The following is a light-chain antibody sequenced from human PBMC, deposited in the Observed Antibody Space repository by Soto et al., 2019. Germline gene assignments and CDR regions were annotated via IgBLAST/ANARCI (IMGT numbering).Light chain of an antibody. CDR3: QQYYSYPRT. V-gene: IGKV1-8*01. Sequence: AIRMTQSPSSLSASTGDRVTITCRASQGISSYLAWYQQKPGKAPKLLIYAASTLQSGVPSRLSGSGSGTDFTLTISCLQSEDFATYYCQQYYSYPRTFGQGTKV. J-gene: IGKJ1*01. CDR2: AAS. CDR1: QGISSY.